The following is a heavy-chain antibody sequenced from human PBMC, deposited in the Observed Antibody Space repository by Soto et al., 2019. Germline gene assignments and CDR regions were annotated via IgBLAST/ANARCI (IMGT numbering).Heavy chain of an antibody. CDR2: ISSSSSYI. Sequence: GGSVRLSCAASGFTFSSYSMDWVRQAPGKGLEWVSSISSSSSYIYYADLVKGRFTISRDNAKNSLYLQMNSLRAEDTAVYYCARDKVFGAVIRHSCYYYGMDVWGQGTTVTVSS. D-gene: IGHD3-3*01. CDR3: ARDKVFGAVIRHSCYYYGMDV. J-gene: IGHJ6*02. CDR1: GFTFSSYS. V-gene: IGHV3-21*01.